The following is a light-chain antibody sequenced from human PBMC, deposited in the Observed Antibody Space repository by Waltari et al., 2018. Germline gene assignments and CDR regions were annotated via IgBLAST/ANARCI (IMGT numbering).Light chain of an antibody. CDR2: GTS. Sequence: EIVLTPSPGTLSLSPGERATLSCRASQSVTSISLTWYQQKLGQAPRLLLYGTSSRAPGIPDRFGGSWSGKDFTLTISRLEPEDFAVYYCQQYDGEVVTFGGGTKVEI. J-gene: IGKJ4*01. V-gene: IGKV3-20*01. CDR3: QQYDGEVVT. CDR1: QSVTSIS.